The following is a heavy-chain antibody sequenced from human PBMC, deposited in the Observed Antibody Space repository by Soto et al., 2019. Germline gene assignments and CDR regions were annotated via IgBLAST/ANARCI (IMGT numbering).Heavy chain of an antibody. CDR1: GYSFTSYW. V-gene: IGHV5-51*01. D-gene: IGHD5-12*01. J-gene: IGHJ4*02. CDR2: IYPGDSDT. CDR3: LRRSRARWLQYDAYFDY. Sequence: GESLKISCKGSGYSFTSYWIGWERQMPGKGLEWMGIIYPGDSDTRYSPSFQGQVTISADKSISTAYLQWSSLKASDTAMYYCLRRSRARWLQYDAYFDYWGQGTLVTVSP.